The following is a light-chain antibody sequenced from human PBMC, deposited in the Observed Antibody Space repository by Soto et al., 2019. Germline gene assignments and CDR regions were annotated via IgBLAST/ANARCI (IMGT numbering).Light chain of an antibody. CDR1: QSVFGY. CDR3: QQRSDSPPLT. Sequence: VLTQSPATLSLSPGDRATLSCRASQSVFGYLAWYQHKPGQAPRLLIYDAYKRATGVPARFSGSGSETEFTLIISSLETEDFAVYYCQQRSDSPPLTFGGGTRVEIK. V-gene: IGKV3-11*01. CDR2: DAY. J-gene: IGKJ4*01.